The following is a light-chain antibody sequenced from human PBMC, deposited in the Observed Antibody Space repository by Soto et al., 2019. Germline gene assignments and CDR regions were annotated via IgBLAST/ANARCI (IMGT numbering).Light chain of an antibody. J-gene: IGLJ1*01. V-gene: IGLV2-14*01. CDR3: SSYTTSNTRQIV. CDR1: SSDVGGYNY. Sequence: QSALTQPASVSGSPGQSITISCTGTSSDVGGYNYVSWYQQHPGEAPKFMIYDVSNRPSGVSNRFSGSKSGNTASLTISGLQAKDEADYYCSSYTTSNTRQIVFGTGTKVTVL. CDR2: DVS.